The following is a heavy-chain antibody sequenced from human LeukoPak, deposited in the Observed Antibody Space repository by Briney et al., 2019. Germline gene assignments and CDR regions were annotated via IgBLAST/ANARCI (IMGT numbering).Heavy chain of an antibody. CDR3: PRGLDSRKLGY. Sequence: TSAETLSLTCSVCGASFKREDQYGNWIRQSPGKGLEWIGSIHSRGMLHNNPSLESPVTMSRDTAKNQFSLTLISVTAADTAVYLCPRGLDSRKLGYWGQGILVTVSS. CDR2: IHSRGML. J-gene: IGHJ4*02. V-gene: IGHV4-31*01. CDR1: GASFKREDQY. D-gene: IGHD3-22*01.